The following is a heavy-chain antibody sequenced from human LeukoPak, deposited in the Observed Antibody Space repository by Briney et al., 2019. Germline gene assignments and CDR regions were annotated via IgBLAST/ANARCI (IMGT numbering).Heavy chain of an antibody. J-gene: IGHJ4*02. CDR2: IYHSGTT. D-gene: IGHD2-2*01. CDR1: GYSISSGYY. Sequence: PSETLSLTCTVSGYSISSGYYWGWIRPPPGKGLEWIGSIYHSGTTYSNPSLKSRVTMSVDTSKNQFSLKLSSVTAADTALYYSARLARTLDIVVVPAALPSYFDYWGQGTLVTVSS. V-gene: IGHV4-38-2*02. CDR3: ARLARTLDIVVVPAALPSYFDY.